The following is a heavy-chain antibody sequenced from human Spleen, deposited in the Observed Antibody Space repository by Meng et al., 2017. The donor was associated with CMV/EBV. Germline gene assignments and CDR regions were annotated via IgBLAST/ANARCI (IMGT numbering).Heavy chain of an antibody. CDR2: IIPIFGTA. D-gene: IGHD4-17*01. V-gene: IGHV1-69*05. J-gene: IGHJ4*02. CDR3: ARERDYGDLDY. Sequence: SCKASGGTFSNYGVNWVRQAPGQGLEWMGGIIPIFGTANYAQKFQGRVTITTDESTTTAYMELSGLRSDDTAVYYCARERDYGDLDYWGQGTLVTVSS. CDR1: GGTFSNYG.